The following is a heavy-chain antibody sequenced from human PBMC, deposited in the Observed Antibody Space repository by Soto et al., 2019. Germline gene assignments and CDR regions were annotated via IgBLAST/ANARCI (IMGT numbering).Heavy chain of an antibody. V-gene: IGHV3-23*01. J-gene: IGHJ6*02. CDR1: GFTFSSYA. CDR3: AKRTVTTKGYYYYGMDV. CDR2: ISGSGGST. D-gene: IGHD4-4*01. Sequence: GGSLRLSCAASGFTFSSYAMSWVRQAPGKGLEWVSAISGSGGSTYYADSVKGRFTISRDNSKNTLYLQMNSLRAEDTAVYYCAKRTVTTKGYYYYGMDVWGQGTTVTVSS.